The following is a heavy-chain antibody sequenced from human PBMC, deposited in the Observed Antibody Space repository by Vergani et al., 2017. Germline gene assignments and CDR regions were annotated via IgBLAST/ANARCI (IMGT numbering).Heavy chain of an antibody. J-gene: IGHJ4*02. V-gene: IGHV3-30*03. CDR2: ISYDGSNK. CDR1: GFTFSSYG. D-gene: IGHD1-26*01. CDR3: ARDGRSGSIDY. Sequence: QVQLVESGGGVVQPGRSLRLSCAASGFTFSSYGMHWVRQAPGKGLEWVAVISYDGSNKYYADSVKGRFTISRDNAKNSLYLQMNSLRAEDTAVYYCARDGRSGSIDYWGQGTLVTVSS.